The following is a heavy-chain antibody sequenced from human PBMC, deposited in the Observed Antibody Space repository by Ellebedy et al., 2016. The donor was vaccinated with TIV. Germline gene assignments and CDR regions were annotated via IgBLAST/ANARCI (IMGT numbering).Heavy chain of an antibody. Sequence: GGSLRLXXVASGFIFSSNSMNWVRQAPGKGLEWVAAILSDGSDKSYADFVKGRFTISRDNSKNTLYLQMSSLRPEDSAIYYCASGGGAGHSSGWTSDYWGQGTLVTVSS. CDR3: ASGGGAGHSSGWTSDY. CDR1: GFIFSSNS. CDR2: ILSDGSDK. V-gene: IGHV3-30*03. D-gene: IGHD6-19*01. J-gene: IGHJ4*02.